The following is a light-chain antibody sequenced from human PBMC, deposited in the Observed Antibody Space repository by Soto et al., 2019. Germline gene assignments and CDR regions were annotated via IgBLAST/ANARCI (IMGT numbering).Light chain of an antibody. CDR1: QSVSNNY. Sequence: EIVLTQSPGTLSLSPGERATLSCRASQSVSNNYLAWYQQKPGQAPRLLIDGASNRATGIPDRFSGSGSGTDFTLTISRLEAEDLAVYYCQQYGSSGTFGQGTKVDIK. J-gene: IGKJ1*01. CDR3: QQYGSSGT. CDR2: GAS. V-gene: IGKV3-20*01.